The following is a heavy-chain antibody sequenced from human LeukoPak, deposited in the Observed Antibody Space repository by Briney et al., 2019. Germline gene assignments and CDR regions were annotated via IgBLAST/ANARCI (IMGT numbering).Heavy chain of an antibody. D-gene: IGHD1-1*01. V-gene: IGHV3-15*01. Sequence: GGSLRLSCAASGFSFRDTWMSWVRQAPGKGLEWVGRIKSKTDGGSTDYPAPVKGRFTISRDDSKNSLYLQMNSLKTEDTAVYYCTTRTGGAGRPSLDYWGQGTLVTVSS. CDR3: TTRTGGAGRPSLDY. J-gene: IGHJ4*02. CDR1: GFSFRDTW. CDR2: IKSKTDGGST.